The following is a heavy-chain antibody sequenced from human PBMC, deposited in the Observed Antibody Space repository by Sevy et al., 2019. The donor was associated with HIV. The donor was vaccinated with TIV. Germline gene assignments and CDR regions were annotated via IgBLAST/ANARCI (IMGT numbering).Heavy chain of an antibody. J-gene: IGHJ3*02. D-gene: IGHD3-22*01. CDR1: GFTVNSNY. CDR3: ARLSVYYYDSDGYYTTGNAFDI. V-gene: IGHV3-53*01. Sequence: GGSMRLSCAATGFTVNSNYMSWVRQAPGKGLEWVSIIYTGDNTYYTDSVKGRFTISRDNSKNTLYLQMNSLRAEDTAVYYWARLSVYYYDSDGYYTTGNAFDIWGQGTMVTVSS. CDR2: IYTGDNT.